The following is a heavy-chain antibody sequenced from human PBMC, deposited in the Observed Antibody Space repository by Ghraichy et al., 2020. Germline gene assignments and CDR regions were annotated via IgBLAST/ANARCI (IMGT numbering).Heavy chain of an antibody. CDR3: ARARYGHYFDY. D-gene: IGHD5-18*01. J-gene: IGHJ4*02. Sequence: SETLTLTCTVSGGSIGSGGIYWSWIRQHPGKGLEWIGYFYYSGSPYYSPSLKSRVTISVDTSKTQFSLMLSSVTAADTAVYYCARARYGHYFDYWAQGTLVTVSS. CDR2: FYYSGSP. V-gene: IGHV4-31*03. CDR1: GGSIGSGGIY.